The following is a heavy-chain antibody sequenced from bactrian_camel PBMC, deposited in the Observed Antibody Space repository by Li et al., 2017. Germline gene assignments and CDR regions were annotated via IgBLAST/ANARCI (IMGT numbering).Heavy chain of an antibody. D-gene: IGHD3*01. J-gene: IGHJ4*01. Sequence: HVQLVESGGGSVQAGGSLRLSCAASGYTWNTKCVGWFRQAPGKEREGVACIDSEGSTLYADSAKGRFTRSLDKAKNTVYLQMNSLKPEDTAVYYCAADWGAFYDKRRVECHGGTRNWGQGTQVTVS. CDR2: IDSEGST. CDR3: AADWGAFYDKRRVECHGGTRN. CDR1: GYTWNTKC. V-gene: IGHV3S63*01.